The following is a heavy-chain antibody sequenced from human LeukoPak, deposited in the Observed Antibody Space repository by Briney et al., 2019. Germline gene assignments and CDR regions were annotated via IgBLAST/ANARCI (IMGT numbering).Heavy chain of an antibody. J-gene: IGHJ4*02. CDR1: GFTFSTYG. CDR2: ISYDGNNE. CDR3: AKGVGGYFDWLSIDY. Sequence: GGSLRLSCAASGFTFSTYGMHWVRQAPGKGLEWVAVISYDGNNEYYADSLKGRFTISRGNAENSLYLQMNSLRDEDTAVYYCAKGVGGYFDWLSIDYWGQGTLVTVSS. V-gene: IGHV3-30*18. D-gene: IGHD3-9*01.